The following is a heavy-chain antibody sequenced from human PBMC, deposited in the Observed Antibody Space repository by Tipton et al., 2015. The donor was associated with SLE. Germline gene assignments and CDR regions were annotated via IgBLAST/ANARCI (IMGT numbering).Heavy chain of an antibody. CDR1: GFTFSNSG. D-gene: IGHD6-6*01. J-gene: IGHJ6*02. CDR2: ISYDGNNK. V-gene: IGHV3-30*18. Sequence: SLRLSCAASGFTFSNSGMHWVRQAPGKGLEWVAVISYDGNNKYHADSVKGRFTISRDNSKNTLYLQMNSLRAEDTAVYYCAKDRYIAGRPGYYHGLDVWGQGTTVTVSS. CDR3: AKDRYIAGRPGYYHGLDV.